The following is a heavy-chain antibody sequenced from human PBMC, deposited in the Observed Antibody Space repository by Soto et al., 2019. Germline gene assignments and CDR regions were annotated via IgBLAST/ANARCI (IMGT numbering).Heavy chain of an antibody. V-gene: IGHV3-33*01. CDR1: GFTFSSYG. J-gene: IGHJ4*02. CDR2: IWYDGSNK. CDR3: ARDILMDCSGGSCYYFDY. D-gene: IGHD2-15*01. Sequence: GGSLRLSCAASGFTFSSYGMHWVRQAPGKGLEWVAVIWYDGSNKYYADSVKGRFTISRDNSKNTLYLQMNSLRAEDTAVYYCARDILMDCSGGSCYYFDYWGQGTLVTVSS.